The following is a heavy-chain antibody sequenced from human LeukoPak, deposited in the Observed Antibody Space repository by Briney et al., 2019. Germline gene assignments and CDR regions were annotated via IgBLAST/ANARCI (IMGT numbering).Heavy chain of an antibody. J-gene: IGHJ4*02. V-gene: IGHV5-10-1*01. CDR1: GYSFTSYW. D-gene: IGHD7-27*01. CDR3: ASERDWGFDY. Sequence: GESLKISCKGSGYSFTSYWISWVRQMPGKGLEWMGRIDPSDSYTNYSPSFQGHVTISAAKSISTAYLQWSSLKASDTAMYYCASERDWGFDYWGQGTLVTVSS. CDR2: IDPSDSYT.